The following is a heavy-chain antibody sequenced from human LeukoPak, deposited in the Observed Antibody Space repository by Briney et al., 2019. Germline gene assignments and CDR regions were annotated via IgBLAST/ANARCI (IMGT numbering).Heavy chain of an antibody. Sequence: PSETLSLTCTVSGGSISSYYWSWIRQPPGKGLEWIGYIYYSGSTYYNPSLKSRVTISVDTSKNQFSLKLSSVTAADTAVYYCARHESDHHYDFWSGPHYYYYMDVWGKGTTVTVSS. J-gene: IGHJ6*03. CDR1: GGSISSYY. CDR2: IYYSGST. D-gene: IGHD3-3*01. CDR3: ARHESDHHYDFWSGPHYYYYMDV. V-gene: IGHV4-59*08.